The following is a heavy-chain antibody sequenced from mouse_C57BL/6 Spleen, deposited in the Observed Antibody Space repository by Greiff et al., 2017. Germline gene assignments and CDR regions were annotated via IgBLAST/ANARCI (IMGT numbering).Heavy chain of an antibody. V-gene: IGHV1-15*01. CDR1: GYTFTDYE. D-gene: IGHD1-1*01. J-gene: IGHJ2*01. CDR2: IDPETGGT. Sequence: LVESGAELVRPGASVTLSCKASGYTFTDYEMHWVKQTPVHGLEWIGAIDPETGGTAYNQKFKGKAILTADKSSSTAYMELRSLTSEDSAVYYCTRLYGSSNYWGQGTTLTVSS. CDR3: TRLYGSSNY.